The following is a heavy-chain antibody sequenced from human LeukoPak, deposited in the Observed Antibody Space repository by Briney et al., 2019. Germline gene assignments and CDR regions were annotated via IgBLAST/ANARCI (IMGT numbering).Heavy chain of an antibody. J-gene: IGHJ1*01. D-gene: IGHD3-22*01. V-gene: IGHV1-69*05. CDR3: AGLPRRYDSSGYYSPISPLSYFQH. CDR2: IIPIFGTA. CDR1: EGTFSSYA. Sequence: ASVKVSCKASEGTFSSYAISWVRQAPGQGLEWMGRIIPIFGTANYAQKFQGRVTITTDESTSTAYMELSSLRSEDTAVYYCAGLPRRYDSSGYYSPISPLSYFQHWGQGTLVTVSS.